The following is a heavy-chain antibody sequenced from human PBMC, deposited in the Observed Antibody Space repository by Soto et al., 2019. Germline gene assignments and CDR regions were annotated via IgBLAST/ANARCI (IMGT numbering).Heavy chain of an antibody. CDR1: GFTFTNSA. J-gene: IGHJ4*02. CDR3: AADTYYYDSSSFYSFDY. Sequence: SVKVSCKASGFTFTNSAVQWVRQARGQRLEWIGWIVVGSGNTNYAQKFQERVTFTRDMSTSTAYMELSRLRSDDTAVYYCAADTYYYDSSSFYSFDYWGQGTLVTVYS. CDR2: IVVGSGNT. V-gene: IGHV1-58*01. D-gene: IGHD3-22*01.